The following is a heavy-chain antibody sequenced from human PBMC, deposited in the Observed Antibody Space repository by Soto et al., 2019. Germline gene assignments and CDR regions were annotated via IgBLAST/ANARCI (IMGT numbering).Heavy chain of an antibody. D-gene: IGHD6-19*01. CDR2: SYYSGST. CDR3: ARHAEREEAGPRNWFDP. Sequence: QLQLQESVPGLVKPSETLSLTCTVSGGSISSSSYYWGWIRQPPGKGLEWIGSSYYSGSTYYYPSLKSRVTISVDTSKTHFSLKLSSVTAADKAVYYCARHAEREEAGPRNWFDPRGQGTLVTVSS. CDR1: GGSISSSSYY. J-gene: IGHJ5*02. V-gene: IGHV4-39*01.